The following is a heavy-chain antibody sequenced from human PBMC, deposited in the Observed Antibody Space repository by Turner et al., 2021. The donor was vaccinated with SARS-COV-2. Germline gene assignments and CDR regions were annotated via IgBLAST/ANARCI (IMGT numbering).Heavy chain of an antibody. Sequence: QLQLQGSGPGLVKPSETLSLTCTVAGGSMSSSSYYWGWIRQPPGKGLEWIGSIYYSGTNYYNPSLKSRVTISVDTSKNQFSLKLSSVTAADTAVYYCACEKLRIGTCYNYGMDVWGQGTTVTVSS. CDR2: IYYSGTN. CDR1: GGSMSSSSYY. CDR3: ACEKLRIGTCYNYGMDV. J-gene: IGHJ6*02. D-gene: IGHD1-1*01. V-gene: IGHV4-39*01.